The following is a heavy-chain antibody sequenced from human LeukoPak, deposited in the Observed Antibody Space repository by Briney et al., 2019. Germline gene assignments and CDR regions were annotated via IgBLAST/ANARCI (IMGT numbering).Heavy chain of an antibody. CDR2: ISSGGTYK. CDR3: AKVAAHYYYYYMDV. Sequence: GGSLRLSCAASGFTFSDYTMNWVRQAPGKGLEWVSSISSGGTYKYYADSVKGRFTISRDNAQNSLYLQMNSLRAEDTAVYYCAKVAAHYYYYYMDVWGKGTTVTVSS. J-gene: IGHJ6*03. V-gene: IGHV3-21*04. CDR1: GFTFSDYT.